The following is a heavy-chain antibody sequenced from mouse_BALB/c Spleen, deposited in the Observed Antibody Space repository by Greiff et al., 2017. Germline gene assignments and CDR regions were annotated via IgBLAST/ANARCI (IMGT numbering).Heavy chain of an antibody. CDR3: ARVGSSRDWYFDV. V-gene: IGHV1-20*02. D-gene: IGHD1-1*01. CDR2: INPYNGDT. CDR1: GYSFTGYF. Sequence: VQLKQSGPELVKPGASVKISCTASGYSFTGYFMNWVMQSHGQSLEWIGRINPYNGDTFYNQKFKGKATLTVDKSSSTAHMELRSLASEDSAVYYCARVGSSRDWYFDVWGAGTTVTVSS. J-gene: IGHJ1*01.